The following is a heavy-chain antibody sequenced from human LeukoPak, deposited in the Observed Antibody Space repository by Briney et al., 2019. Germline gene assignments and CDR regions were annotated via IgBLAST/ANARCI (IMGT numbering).Heavy chain of an antibody. CDR1: GGSISSSSYS. CDR2: IYYSGST. Sequence: PSETLSLTCTVSGGSISSSSYSWGWLRQPPGKGLEWIGSIYYSGSTYYNPSLKSRVTISVDTSKNQFSLKLSSVTAADTAVYYCARHSSGYYYIRYWGQGTLVTVSS. CDR3: ARHSSGYYYIRY. J-gene: IGHJ4*02. D-gene: IGHD3-22*01. V-gene: IGHV4-39*01.